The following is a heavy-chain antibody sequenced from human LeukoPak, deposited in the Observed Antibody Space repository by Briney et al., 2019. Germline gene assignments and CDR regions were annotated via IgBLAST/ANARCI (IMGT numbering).Heavy chain of an antibody. J-gene: IGHJ6*03. CDR2: MNPNSGNT. V-gene: IGHV1-8*01. D-gene: IGHD3-16*02. Sequence: ASVKVSCKASGYTFTSCDINWVRQATGQGLEWMGWMNPNSGNTGYAQKFQGRVTMTRNTSISTAYMELSSLRSEDTAVYYCARGQVMITFGGVIVTDYYYMDVWGKGTTVTVSS. CDR1: GYTFTSCD. CDR3: ARGQVMITFGGVIVTDYYYMDV.